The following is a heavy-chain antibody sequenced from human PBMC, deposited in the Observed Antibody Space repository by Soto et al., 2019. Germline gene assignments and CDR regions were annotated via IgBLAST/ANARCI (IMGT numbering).Heavy chain of an antibody. CDR3: ARESDDGLTGPASVWYVDP. V-gene: IGHV4-34*01. CDR2: INDRGSI. D-gene: IGHD3-9*01. CDR1: GGSFSGYY. Sequence: QVQLQQWGAGPLRPLETLSLTCGVSGGSFSGYYWAWILQSPGKGLAWIGEINDRGSINYNPSLKSRVSISVHTSKKHYSLKLRSWLAANAAVYYGARESDDGLTGPASVWYVDPWGRGTLVTVSS. J-gene: IGHJ2*01.